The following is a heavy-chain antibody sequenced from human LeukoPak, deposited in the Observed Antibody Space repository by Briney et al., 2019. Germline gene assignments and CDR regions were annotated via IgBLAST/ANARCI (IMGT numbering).Heavy chain of an antibody. CDR2: IKQDGSEK. D-gene: IGHD5-18*01. J-gene: IGHJ4*02. V-gene: IGHV3-7*01. CDR3: ARMIQLWSNALDY. CDR1: GFTFSSYW. Sequence: RSGGSLRLSCAASGFTFSSYWMSWVRQAPGKGLEWVANIKQDGSEKYYVDSVKGRFTISRDNAKNSLYLQMNSLRAEDTAVYYCARMIQLWSNALDYWGQGTLVTVSS.